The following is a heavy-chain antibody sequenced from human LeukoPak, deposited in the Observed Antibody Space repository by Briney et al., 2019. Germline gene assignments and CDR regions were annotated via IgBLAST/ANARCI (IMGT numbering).Heavy chain of an antibody. D-gene: IGHD3-10*01. Sequence: SETLSLTCTVSGGSISSSSYYWGWIRQPPGKGLEWIGSIYYSGSTYYNPSLKSRVTISVDTSKNQFSLKLSSVTAADTAVYYCARCMVRGVIITDWGQGTLATVSS. V-gene: IGHV4-39*07. CDR2: IYYSGST. CDR3: ARCMVRGVIITD. J-gene: IGHJ4*02. CDR1: GGSISSSSYY.